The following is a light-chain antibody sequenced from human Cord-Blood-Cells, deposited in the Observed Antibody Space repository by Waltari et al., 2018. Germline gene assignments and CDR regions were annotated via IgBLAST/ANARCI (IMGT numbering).Light chain of an antibody. Sequence: AIRMTQSPASCPASTGDSVPLTCRASQGISSYFAWYQQKPGKAPKLQLYAASTLHSGVPARFSGSGSGTDFTLTISCLQSEDFATYYCRQYYSYPLTYGGGTKVEIK. V-gene: IGKV1-8*01. CDR2: AAS. J-gene: IGKJ4*01. CDR3: RQYYSYPLT. CDR1: QGISSY.